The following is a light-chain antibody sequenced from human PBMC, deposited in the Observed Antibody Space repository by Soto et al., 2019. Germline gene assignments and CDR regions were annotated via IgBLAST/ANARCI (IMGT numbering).Light chain of an antibody. CDR3: QSYDSSRSGDV. CDR2: GNI. J-gene: IGLJ1*01. CDR1: SSNIGAGYD. V-gene: IGLV1-40*01. Sequence: QPVLTQPPSVSGAPGQRVTISCTGSSSNIGAGYDVHWYQQLPGTAPKLLIYGNINRPSGVPDRFSGSKSGTSASLAITGLQAEDEADYYCQSYDSSRSGDVFGTGTKLTVL.